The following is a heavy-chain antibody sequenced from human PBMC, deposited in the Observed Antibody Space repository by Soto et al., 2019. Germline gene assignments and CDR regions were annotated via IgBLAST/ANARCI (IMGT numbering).Heavy chain of an antibody. CDR1: GFTFSSYG. J-gene: IGHJ6*02. CDR3: ARVLGYGSVPKPYYYGMDV. CDR2: LWYDGSNK. Sequence: PGGSLRLSCAASGFTFSSYGMHWVRQAPGKGPEWVAVLWYDGSNKYYADSVKGRFTISRDNSKNTLYLQMNSRRAEDTAVYHCARVLGYGSVPKPYYYGMDVWGQGTRVTVSS. D-gene: IGHD3-10*01. V-gene: IGHV3-33*01.